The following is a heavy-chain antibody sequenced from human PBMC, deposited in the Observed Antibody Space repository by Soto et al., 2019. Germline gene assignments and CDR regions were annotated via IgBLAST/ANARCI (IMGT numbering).Heavy chain of an antibody. CDR3: ARAPLYTSRWANWYFAL. V-gene: IGHV3-33*01. Sequence: QVQLVESGGGVVQPGRSLRLSCAASGFTFSSYGMHWVRQAPGKGLEWVAIIWYDGSNKYYADSVKGRFTYSRDNSKNTLYLQKNSPRAEDTAVYYCARAPLYTSRWANWYFALWGRGTLVTVSS. J-gene: IGHJ2*01. CDR1: GFTFSSYG. CDR2: IWYDGSNK. D-gene: IGHD6-13*01.